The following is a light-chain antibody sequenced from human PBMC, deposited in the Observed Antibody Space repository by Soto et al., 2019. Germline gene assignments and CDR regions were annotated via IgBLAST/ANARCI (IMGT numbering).Light chain of an antibody. Sequence: EIVLTQSPGTLSLSPGERATLSCRASQSVSSSYLAWYQQKPGQAPRLLIHGASTRATGIPDRFSGSQSGTDFTLTISRLEPEDSAVFYCQHYGASPYTFGLGTKLEIK. CDR1: QSVSSSY. V-gene: IGKV3-20*01. CDR3: QHYGASPYT. J-gene: IGKJ2*01. CDR2: GAS.